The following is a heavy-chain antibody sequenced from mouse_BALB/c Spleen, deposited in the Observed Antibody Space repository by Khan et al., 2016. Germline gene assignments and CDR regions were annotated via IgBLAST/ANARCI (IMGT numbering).Heavy chain of an antibody. CDR2: IDTNTGEP. J-gene: IGHJ3*01. V-gene: IGHV9-3*02. D-gene: IGHD2-4*01. CDR3: ARGGYEYARFAY. CDR1: GYSFTNYG. Sequence: QIQLVQSGPELKKPGETVKISCKASGYSFTNYGMNWVKQAPGKGLKWMGWIDTNTGEPTYAEEFKGRFAFSLETSAITAYLQINNLKNDDTATYFGARGGYEYARFAYWGQGTLVTVSA.